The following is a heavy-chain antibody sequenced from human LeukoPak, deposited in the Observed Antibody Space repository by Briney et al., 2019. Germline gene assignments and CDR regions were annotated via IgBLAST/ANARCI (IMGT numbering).Heavy chain of an antibody. V-gene: IGHV4-59*01. J-gene: IGHJ4*02. CDR1: GGSISSYY. CDR2: IYYSGST. Sequence: PSETLSLTCTVSGGSISSYYWSWIRQPPGKGLEWIGYIYYSGSTNYNPSLKSRVTISVDTSKNQFSLKLSSVTAADTAVYYCARAAGGYSYGHTIDYWGQGTLVTVSS. D-gene: IGHD5-18*01. CDR3: ARAAGGYSYGHTIDY.